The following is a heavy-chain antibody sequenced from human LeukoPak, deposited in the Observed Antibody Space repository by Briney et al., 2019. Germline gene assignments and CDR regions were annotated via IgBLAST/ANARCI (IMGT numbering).Heavy chain of an antibody. CDR3: ARGGGTPYSGSSRAFDI. J-gene: IGHJ3*02. V-gene: IGHV1-18*01. CDR2: ISAYNGNT. Sequence: ASVKVSCKASGYTFTSYGISWVRQAPGQGLEWMGWISAYNGNTNYAQKLQGRVTMTTDTSTSTAYMELRSLRSDDTAVYYCARGGGTPYSGSSRAFDIWGQGTMVTVSS. D-gene: IGHD1-26*01. CDR1: GYTFTSYG.